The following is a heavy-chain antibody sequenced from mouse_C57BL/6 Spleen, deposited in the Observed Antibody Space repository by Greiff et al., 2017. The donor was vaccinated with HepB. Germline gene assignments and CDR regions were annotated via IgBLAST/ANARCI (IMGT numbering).Heavy chain of an antibody. J-gene: IGHJ1*03. CDR2: SRNKANDYTT. CDR1: GFTFSDFY. CDR3: ARDALGYYPGYFDV. D-gene: IGHD3-1*01. Sequence: EVKLVESGGGLVQSGRSLRLSCATSGFTFSDFYMEWVRQAPGKGLEWIAASRNKANDYTTEYSASVKGRFIVSRDTSQSILYLQMNALRAEDTAIYYCARDALGYYPGYFDVWGTGTTVTVSS. V-gene: IGHV7-1*01.